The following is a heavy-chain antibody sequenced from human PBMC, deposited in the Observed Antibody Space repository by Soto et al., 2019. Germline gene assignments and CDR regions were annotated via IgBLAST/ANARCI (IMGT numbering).Heavy chain of an antibody. Sequence: QVHLVQSGAEVKKPGASVKVSCKGSGYDFTTYGITWVRQAPGQGLEWMAWISAHNGNTDYAQKLQGRVTVTRDTSTSTAYMELRGLRSDDTAMYYCARGRYGDYWGQGALVTVSS. J-gene: IGHJ4*02. CDR1: GYDFTTYG. CDR2: ISAHNGNT. V-gene: IGHV1-18*01. CDR3: ARGRYGDY. D-gene: IGHD1-1*01.